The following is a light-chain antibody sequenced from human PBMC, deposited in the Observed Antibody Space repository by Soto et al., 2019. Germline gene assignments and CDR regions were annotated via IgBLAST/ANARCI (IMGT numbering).Light chain of an antibody. V-gene: IGKV3-11*01. CDR3: QQRSSWRVT. CDR1: QSVSSN. CDR2: DAS. J-gene: IGKJ4*01. Sequence: IVMTQSPATLSVSPGERATLSCRASQSVSSNLAWYQQKPGQAPRLVIYDASKRATGIPARFSGSGSGTDFTLTISSLEPEDFAVYYCQQRSSWRVTFGGGTKVDIK.